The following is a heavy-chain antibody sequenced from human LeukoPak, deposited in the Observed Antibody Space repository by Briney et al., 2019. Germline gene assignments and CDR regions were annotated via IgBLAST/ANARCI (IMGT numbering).Heavy chain of an antibody. Sequence: GGSLRLSCSASGFTFSSYELNWVRQAPGKGLEWISYISDIGSTQHYADSVKGRFTISRHNAKNSLYLQMNSLTVDDTAVYYCARDRSKVTAYDDALDIWGQGTMVMVSS. CDR1: GFTFSSYE. CDR3: ARDRSKVTAYDDALDI. CDR2: ISDIGSTQ. D-gene: IGHD2-21*02. V-gene: IGHV3-48*03. J-gene: IGHJ3*02.